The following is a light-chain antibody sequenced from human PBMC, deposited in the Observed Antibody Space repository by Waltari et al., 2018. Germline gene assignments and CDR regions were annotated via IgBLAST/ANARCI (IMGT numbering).Light chain of an antibody. CDR1: QSVGSSS. V-gene: IGKV3-20*01. Sequence: EIVLTQSPGTASLSPGERVTLSYRASQSVGSSSLAWYQQKPGQAPRLVIHRASRRATGIPDRFSGSGSGTDFSLTISRLEPEDFAVYYCQQHGTLPATFGQGTKVEIK. J-gene: IGKJ1*01. CDR3: QQHGTLPAT. CDR2: RAS.